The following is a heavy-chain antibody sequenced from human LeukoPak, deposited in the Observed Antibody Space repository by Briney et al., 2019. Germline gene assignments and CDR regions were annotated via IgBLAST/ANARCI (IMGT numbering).Heavy chain of an antibody. CDR1: GFTFNSYT. Sequence: PGGSLRLSCAASGFTFNSYTMNWVRQAPGKGLEWVANIKQDGSEKYYVDSVKGRFTISRDNAKNSLYLQMNSLRAEDTAVYYCASGGTYYPLFDYWGQGTLVTVSS. J-gene: IGHJ4*02. CDR2: IKQDGSEK. V-gene: IGHV3-7*01. CDR3: ASGGTYYPLFDY. D-gene: IGHD1-26*01.